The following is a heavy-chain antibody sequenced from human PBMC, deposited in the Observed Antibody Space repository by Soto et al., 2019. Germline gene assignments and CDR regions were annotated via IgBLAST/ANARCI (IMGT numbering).Heavy chain of an antibody. D-gene: IGHD2-21*02. CDR1: GFMFNSYA. V-gene: IGHV3-64*01. CDR3: ARRTAGWYFDL. J-gene: IGHJ2*01. Sequence: EVQLVESGGGLVQPGGSLRLSCAASGFMFNSYAMHWVRQAPGKGLEYVSAISSLGDSTFYANSVKDRFTISRDNSKNTLYLQMGSLRAEDMAVYYCARRTAGWYFDLWSRGTLVTVSS. CDR2: ISSLGDST.